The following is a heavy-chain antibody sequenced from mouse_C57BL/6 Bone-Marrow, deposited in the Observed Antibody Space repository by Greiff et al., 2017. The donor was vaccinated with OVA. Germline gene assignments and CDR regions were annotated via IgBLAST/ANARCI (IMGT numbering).Heavy chain of an antibody. J-gene: IGHJ3*01. Sequence: QVQLQQSGAELMKPGASVKLSCKATGYTFTGYWIEWVKQRPGHGLEWIGEIFPGSGSTNYNEKFKGKATFTADTSSNTAYMQLSILTTEDSAIYYCARKGLLLRRAWFAYWGQGTLVTVSA. V-gene: IGHV1-9*01. CDR3: ARKGLLLRRAWFAY. D-gene: IGHD1-1*01. CDR1: GYTFTGYW. CDR2: IFPGSGST.